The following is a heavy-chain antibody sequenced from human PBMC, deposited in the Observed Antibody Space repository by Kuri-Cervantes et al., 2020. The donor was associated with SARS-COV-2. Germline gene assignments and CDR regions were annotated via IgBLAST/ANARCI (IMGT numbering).Heavy chain of an antibody. CDR1: GFLFSASA. Sequence: GGSLRLSCEVSGFLFSASAIHWVRQGSGKGLEWVGRVRGKANNYATAYAASVKGRFTISRDDSKNMAYLQMNSLRAEDTAVYYCARVRYGDQTWGMSYFDYWGQGTLVTVSS. J-gene: IGHJ4*02. D-gene: IGHD4-17*01. V-gene: IGHV3-73*01. CDR3: ARVRYGDQTWGMSYFDY. CDR2: VRGKANNYAT.